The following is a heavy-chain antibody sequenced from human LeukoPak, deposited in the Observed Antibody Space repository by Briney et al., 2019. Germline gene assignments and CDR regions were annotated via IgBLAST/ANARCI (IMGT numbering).Heavy chain of an antibody. Sequence: GGSLRLSCAASGFTFSSYGMHWVRQAPGKGLGWVAVIWYDGSNKYYADSVKGRFTISRDNSKNTLYLQMNSLRAEDTAVYYCARAISSGWPAYYYYGMDVWGQGTTVTVSS. D-gene: IGHD6-19*01. CDR1: GFTFSSYG. V-gene: IGHV3-33*01. J-gene: IGHJ6*02. CDR3: ARAISSGWPAYYYYGMDV. CDR2: IWYDGSNK.